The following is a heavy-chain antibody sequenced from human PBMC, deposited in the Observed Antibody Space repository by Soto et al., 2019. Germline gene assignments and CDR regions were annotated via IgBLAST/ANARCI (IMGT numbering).Heavy chain of an antibody. CDR3: ARADRTLVTSYSLDV. CDR2: INHSGNI. J-gene: IGHJ6*02. CDR1: GGSFSGYC. D-gene: IGHD2-21*02. Sequence: PSETLSLTCAVYGGSFSGYCWTWIRQPPGKGLEWIGEINHSGNINFNPSLKSRLTISLGTSKKHFSLKLSSVTDADTAAYYCARADRTLVTSYSLDVWGQGTTVTL. V-gene: IGHV4-34*01.